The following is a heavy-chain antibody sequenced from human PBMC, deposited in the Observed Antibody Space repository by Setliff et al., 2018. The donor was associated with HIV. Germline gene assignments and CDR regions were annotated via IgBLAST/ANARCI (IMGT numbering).Heavy chain of an antibody. CDR1: GYSFTSYW. Sequence: GESLKISCKGSGYSFTSYWIGWVRQMPGKGLEWMGIIYPGDSDTRYSPSFQGQVTISADKSISTAYLQLNSLRAEDTAVYYCGREFRRVMGFIDYWGQGTLVTVSS. CDR2: IYPGDSDT. CDR3: GREFRRVMGFIDY. V-gene: IGHV5-51*01. J-gene: IGHJ4*02. D-gene: IGHD3-10*01.